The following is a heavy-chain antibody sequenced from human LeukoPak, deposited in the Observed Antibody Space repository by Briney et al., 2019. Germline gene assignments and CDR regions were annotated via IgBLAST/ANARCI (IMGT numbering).Heavy chain of an antibody. J-gene: IGHJ4*02. CDR2: IWYDGSNK. CDR3: ARDFYCSGGSCYFFFDY. D-gene: IGHD2-15*01. CDR1: GFTFSSYG. Sequence: GGSLRLSCAASGFTFSSYGMHWVRQAPGKGLEWVAVIWYDGSNKYYADSVKGRFTISRDNSKNTLYLQMNSLRAEDTAVYYCARDFYCSGGSCYFFFDYWGQGTLVTVSS. V-gene: IGHV3-33*01.